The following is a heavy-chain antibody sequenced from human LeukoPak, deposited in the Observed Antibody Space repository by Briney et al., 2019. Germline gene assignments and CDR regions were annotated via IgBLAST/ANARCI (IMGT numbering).Heavy chain of an antibody. D-gene: IGHD6-13*01. Sequence: PSETLSLTCTVSGYSINSGFYWAWIRQPPGKGLEWIGSIYHSGNTYYNPSLKSRVTISVDTSKNRFSLKLSSVTAADTAVYYCARHIQAAGPEGWFDPWGQGTLVTVSS. J-gene: IGHJ5*02. CDR2: IYHSGNT. CDR1: GYSINSGFY. V-gene: IGHV4-38-2*02. CDR3: ARHIQAAGPEGWFDP.